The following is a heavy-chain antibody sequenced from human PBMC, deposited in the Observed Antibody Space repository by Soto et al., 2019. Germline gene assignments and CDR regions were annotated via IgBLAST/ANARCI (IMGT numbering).Heavy chain of an antibody. D-gene: IGHD3-22*01. CDR1: GGTFSNYA. V-gene: IGHV1-69*13. Sequence: SVKVSCKASGGTFSNYAISWVRQAPGQGLEWMGGTIPIFGTTYYAQKFQGRVTITADESTSTAYMELSSLRSEDTAVYYCASHTTRGDSSGRGMGYYYYGMDVWGQGTTVTVSS. CDR3: ASHTTRGDSSGRGMGYYYYGMDV. CDR2: TIPIFGTT. J-gene: IGHJ6*02.